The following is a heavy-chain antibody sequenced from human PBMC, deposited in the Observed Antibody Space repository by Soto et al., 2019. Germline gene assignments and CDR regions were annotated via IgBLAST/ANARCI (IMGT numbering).Heavy chain of an antibody. D-gene: IGHD4-17*01. Sequence: QVQLAESGGGVFQPGGSLRLSCVGSGFRFSDYGMHWVRQAPGKGLEWVAMMSFDGTYKYYADSVKGRFIISRDNSKNTLYLQMNSLRAEDTAVYYCAKDRRDGEYNSVYDFWGQGTLVTVSS. J-gene: IGHJ4*02. CDR2: MSFDGTYK. CDR1: GFRFSDYG. CDR3: AKDRRDGEYNSVYDF. V-gene: IGHV3-30*18.